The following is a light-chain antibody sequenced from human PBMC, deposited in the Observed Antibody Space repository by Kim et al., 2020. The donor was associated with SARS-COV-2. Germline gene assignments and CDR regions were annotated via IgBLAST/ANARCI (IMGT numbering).Light chain of an antibody. CDR3: NSRDSSGNHHYV. CDR2: GKN. CDR1: SLRSYY. Sequence: LGPTVMITCQGDSLRSYYASWYQQKPGQAPVLVIYGKNNRPSGIPDRFSGSSSGNTASLTITGAQAEDEADYYCNSRDSSGNHHYVFGTGTKVTVL. V-gene: IGLV3-19*01. J-gene: IGLJ1*01.